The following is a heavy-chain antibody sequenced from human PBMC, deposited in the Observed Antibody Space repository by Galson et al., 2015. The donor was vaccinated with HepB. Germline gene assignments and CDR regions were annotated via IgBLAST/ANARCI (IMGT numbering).Heavy chain of an antibody. CDR1: GYTFTSYY. V-gene: IGHV1-46*01. Sequence: SVKVSCKASGYTFTSYYMHWVRQAPGQGLEWMGIINPSGGSTSYAQKFQGRVTMTRDTSTSTVYMELSSLRSEDTAVYYCARGGVAGTPGRNWFDPWGQGTLVTVSS. CDR2: INPSGGST. CDR3: ARGGVAGTPGRNWFDP. D-gene: IGHD6-19*01. J-gene: IGHJ5*02.